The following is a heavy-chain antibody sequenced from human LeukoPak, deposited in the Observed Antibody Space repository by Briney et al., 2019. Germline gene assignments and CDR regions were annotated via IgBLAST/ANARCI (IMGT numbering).Heavy chain of an antibody. J-gene: IGHJ4*02. Sequence: SETLSLTCAVSGGSIRSYYWSWIRQPPGKGLQWLGYIYYGGGTNYNPSLKSRVTISVDTSKNQFSLKLSSVTAADTAVYYCARAGYKTINIDYWGQGTLVTASS. CDR2: IYYGGGT. CDR1: GGSIRSYY. V-gene: IGHV4-59*01. D-gene: IGHD1-14*01. CDR3: ARAGYKTINIDY.